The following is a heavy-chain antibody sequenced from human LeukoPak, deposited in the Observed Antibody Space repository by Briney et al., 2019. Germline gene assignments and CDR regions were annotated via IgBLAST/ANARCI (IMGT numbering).Heavy chain of an antibody. CDR3: ARDRGDSSGYQYYYYGMDV. CDR2: INSTSSTI. D-gene: IGHD3-22*01. Sequence: GGSLRLSCAASGFTFSSYSMNWVRQTPGKGLEWISYINSTSSTIYFADSVKGRFTISRDNSKNTLYLQMNSLRAEDTAVYYCARDRGDSSGYQYYYYGMDVWGQGTTVTVSS. CDR1: GFTFSSYS. V-gene: IGHV3-48*01. J-gene: IGHJ6*02.